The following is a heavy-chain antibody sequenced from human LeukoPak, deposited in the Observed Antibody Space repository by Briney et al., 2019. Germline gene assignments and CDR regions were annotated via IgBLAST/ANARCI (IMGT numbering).Heavy chain of an antibody. J-gene: IGHJ4*02. Sequence: SETLSLTCTVSGGSISSYYGSWIRQPPGKGLEWIGYIYYSGSTNYNPSLKSRVTISVDTSKNQFSLKLSSVTAADTAVYYCARGGDFWSGFESSYFDYWGQGTLVTVSS. CDR3: ARGGDFWSGFESSYFDY. D-gene: IGHD3-3*01. CDR2: IYYSGST. V-gene: IGHV4-59*01. CDR1: GGSISSYY.